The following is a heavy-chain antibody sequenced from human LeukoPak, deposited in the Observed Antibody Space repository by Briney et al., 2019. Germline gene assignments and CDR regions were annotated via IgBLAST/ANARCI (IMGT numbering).Heavy chain of an antibody. Sequence: SETLSLTCAVYGGSFSGYYWSWIRQPPGKGLEWIGEINHSGRTNYNPSLKSRVTISVDTSKKQFSLKLSSVTAADTAVYYCASYGGYSPFDYWGQGTLVTVSS. D-gene: IGHD4-23*01. CDR3: ASYGGYSPFDY. V-gene: IGHV4-34*01. CDR2: INHSGRT. CDR1: GGSFSGYY. J-gene: IGHJ4*02.